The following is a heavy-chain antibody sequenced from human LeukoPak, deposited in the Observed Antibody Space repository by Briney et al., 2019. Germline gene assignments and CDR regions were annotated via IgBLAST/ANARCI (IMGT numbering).Heavy chain of an antibody. V-gene: IGHV3-7*03. Sequence: GGPLRLSCAASGFTFNTFWMSWVRQAPGKGLEWVANINQDGSEKYYVDSVKGRFTISRDNAKNSLYLQMNSLRAEDTAVYYCARPEGSSSWHSYYWGQGTLVTVSS. D-gene: IGHD6-13*01. J-gene: IGHJ4*02. CDR1: GFTFNTFW. CDR2: INQDGSEK. CDR3: ARPEGSSSWHSYY.